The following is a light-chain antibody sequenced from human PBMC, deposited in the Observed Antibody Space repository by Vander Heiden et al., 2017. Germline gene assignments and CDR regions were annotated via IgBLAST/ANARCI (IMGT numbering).Light chain of an antibody. CDR2: KVS. Sequence: EVVMTHSPLFLPVSLGLRACIHCRSSQRLVYSDGNTDLDWFQQRPGQSPRRLIYKVSKEDSGVPDRSSGSGAGNDFTLKISRGEAEYVGVYYCMQGTHWPTFGRGTKVEIK. J-gene: IGKJ4*01. V-gene: IGKV2-30*01. CDR1: QRLVYSDGNTD. CDR3: MQGTHWPT.